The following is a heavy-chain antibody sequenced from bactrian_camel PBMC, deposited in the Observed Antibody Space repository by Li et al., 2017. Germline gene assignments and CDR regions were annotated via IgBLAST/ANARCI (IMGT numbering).Heavy chain of an antibody. V-gene: IGHV3S55*01. J-gene: IGHJ6*01. D-gene: IGHD1*01. CDR3: AAEISPRGVPDFGY. CDR1: GFTFDDSD. Sequence: HVQLVESGGGSVQAGGPLRLSCTASGFTFDDSDMGWYRQTPENDCELVSTISSDGSTYYGESVKGRFTISKDNAKNTLFLQMNGLKPEDTAVYYCAAEISPRGVPDFGYWGQGTQVTVS. CDR2: ISSDGST.